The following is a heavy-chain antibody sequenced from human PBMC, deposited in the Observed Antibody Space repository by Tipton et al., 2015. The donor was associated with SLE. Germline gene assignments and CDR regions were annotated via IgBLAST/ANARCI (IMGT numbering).Heavy chain of an antibody. Sequence: SLRLSCAASGFTFDDYAIHWVRQAPGKGLEWVSGISWNSGSIGYADSVKGRFTISRDNAKNSLYLQMNSLRAEDTALYYCAKMSLVGVRAFDIWGQGTMVTVSS. CDR2: ISWNSGSI. V-gene: IGHV3-9*01. J-gene: IGHJ3*02. D-gene: IGHD3-22*01. CDR3: AKMSLVGVRAFDI. CDR1: GFTFDDYA.